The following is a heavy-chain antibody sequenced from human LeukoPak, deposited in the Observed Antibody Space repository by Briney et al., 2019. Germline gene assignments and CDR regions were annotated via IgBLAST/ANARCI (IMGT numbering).Heavy chain of an antibody. CDR2: ISSNGGST. D-gene: IGHD4-11*01. Sequence: GGSLRLSCAASGFTFSSYAMSWVRQAPGKGLEWVSSISSNGGSTYYANSVKGRFTISRDNSKNTLYLQMGSLRAEDMAVYYCARAMTTVTPAGDYWGQGTLVTVSS. CDR1: GFTFSSYA. V-gene: IGHV3-64*01. CDR3: ARAMTTVTPAGDY. J-gene: IGHJ4*02.